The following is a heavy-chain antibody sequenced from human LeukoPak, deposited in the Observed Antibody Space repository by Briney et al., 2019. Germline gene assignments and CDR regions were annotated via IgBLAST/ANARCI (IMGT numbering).Heavy chain of an antibody. J-gene: IGHJ6*02. Sequence: SQTLSLTCTVSGGSIISGDYYWSWIRQPPGKGLEWIGYIYYSGSTYYNPSLKSRVTISVDTSKNQFSLKLSSVTAADTAVYYCARAGGHYYDSSGYYSFGMDVWGQGTTVTVSS. CDR1: GGSIISGDYY. D-gene: IGHD3-22*01. V-gene: IGHV4-30-4*01. CDR3: ARAGGHYYDSSGYYSFGMDV. CDR2: IYYSGST.